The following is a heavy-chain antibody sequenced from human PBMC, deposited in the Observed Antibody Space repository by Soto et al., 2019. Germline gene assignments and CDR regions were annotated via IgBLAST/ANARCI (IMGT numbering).Heavy chain of an antibody. CDR3: ARVTSIAAWWFDP. J-gene: IGHJ5*02. D-gene: IGHD6-6*01. CDR1: GYTFTSYD. V-gene: IGHV1-18*01. CDR2: MNPNSGNT. Sequence: ASVKVSCKASGYTFTSYDINWVRQATGQGLEWMGWMNPNSGNTNYAQKLQGRVTMTTDTSTSTAYMELRSLRSDDTAVYYCARVTSIAAWWFDPWGQGTLVTVSS.